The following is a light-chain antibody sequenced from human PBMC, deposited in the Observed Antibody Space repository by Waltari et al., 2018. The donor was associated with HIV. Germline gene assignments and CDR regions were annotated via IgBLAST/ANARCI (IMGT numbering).Light chain of an antibody. V-gene: IGLV1-40*01. Sequence: QSVLTQPPSVSGAPGQRVTISCTGSSANIGAGYDLPWYQQLPGQAPKVLIYGNTNRPSGVPDRFSGSKSGTSASLAITGLQAEDEADYYCQSYDSSLSGFVVFGGGTKVTVL. CDR2: GNT. CDR3: QSYDSSLSGFVV. J-gene: IGLJ2*01. CDR1: SANIGAGYD.